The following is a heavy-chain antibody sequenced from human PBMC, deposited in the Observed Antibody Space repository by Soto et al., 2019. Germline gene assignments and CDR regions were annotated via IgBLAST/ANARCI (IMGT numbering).Heavy chain of an antibody. D-gene: IGHD6-13*01. V-gene: IGHV4-34*01. CDR3: ARGLSPAARTQPTAFDY. CDR2: INHSGST. Sequence: SETLSLTCAVYGGSFSGYYWSWIRQPPGKGLEWIGEINHSGSTNYNPSLKSRVTISVDTSKNQFSLKLSSVTAADTAVYYCARGLSPAARTQPTAFDYWGQGTLVTVSS. J-gene: IGHJ4*02. CDR1: GGSFSGYY.